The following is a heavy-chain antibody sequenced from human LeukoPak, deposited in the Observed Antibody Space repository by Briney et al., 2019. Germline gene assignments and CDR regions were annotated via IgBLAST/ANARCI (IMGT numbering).Heavy chain of an antibody. CDR2: IYPGDSDT. D-gene: IGHD3-10*01. CDR1: GYSFSNTR. J-gene: IGHJ3*02. V-gene: IGHV5-51*01. Sequence: GESLKISCKGSGYSFSNTRIAWVRQMPGKGLEWMGIIYPGDSDTRYSPSFQGQVTITADKSIGTAYLQWSSLKASDTAMYYCARHAVYYGSGNRAFDIWGQGTMVAVSS. CDR3: ARHAVYYGSGNRAFDI.